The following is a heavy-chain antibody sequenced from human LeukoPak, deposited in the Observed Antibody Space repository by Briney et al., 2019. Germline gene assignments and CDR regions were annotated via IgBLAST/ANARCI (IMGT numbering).Heavy chain of an antibody. CDR2: INSDGSST. Sequence: PGGSLRLSCAASGFTFSSYWMHWVRQAPGKGLVWVSRINSDGSSTSYADSVKGRFTISRDNAKNTLYLQMNSLRAEDTAVYYCAKDSPTAADGHWGQGTLVTVSS. D-gene: IGHD6-13*01. V-gene: IGHV3-74*01. CDR3: AKDSPTAADGH. CDR1: GFTFSSYW. J-gene: IGHJ4*02.